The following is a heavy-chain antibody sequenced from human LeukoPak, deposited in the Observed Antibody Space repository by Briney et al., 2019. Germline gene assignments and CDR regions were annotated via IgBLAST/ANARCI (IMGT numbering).Heavy chain of an antibody. J-gene: IGHJ3*02. CDR3: ARGGRATYYDSSGYPLAGAFDI. CDR2: ISSSSSYI. D-gene: IGHD3-22*01. CDR1: GFTFSSYA. Sequence: PGRSLRLSCAASGFTFSSYAMHWVRQAPGKGLEWVSSISSSSSYIYYADSVKGRFTISRDNAKNSLYLQMNSLRAEDTAVYYCARGGRATYYDSSGYPLAGAFDIWGQGTMVTVSS. V-gene: IGHV3-21*01.